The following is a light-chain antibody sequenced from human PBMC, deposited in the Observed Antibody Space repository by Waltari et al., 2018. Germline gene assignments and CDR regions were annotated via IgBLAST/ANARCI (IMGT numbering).Light chain of an antibody. V-gene: IGLV2-23*01. CDR2: EGT. CDR3: CAHAGGGTHYA. Sequence: QSALTQPASVSGSPGQSITISCTGTSSDVGSSNRVSWYQQHPGKGPKILSYEGTQRLSGVSDRFSGSKSGNTASLTLSGLQPEDEADYYCCAHAGGGTHYAFGTGTKVTVL. CDR1: SSDVGSSNR. J-gene: IGLJ1*01.